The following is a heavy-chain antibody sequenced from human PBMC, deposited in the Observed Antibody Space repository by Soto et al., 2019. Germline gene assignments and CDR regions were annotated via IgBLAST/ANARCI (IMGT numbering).Heavy chain of an antibody. J-gene: IGHJ4*02. V-gene: IGHV4-59*01. CDR3: ARSGGYSGYDLDY. CDR2: IFSSGRT. Sequence: PSETLSLTCTVSSGSIKNFYWSWIRQPPGKGLEWIGYIFSSGRTNYNPSLKSRVTVSLDTSKNQFSLKLTSVIAADTAVYYCARSGGYSGYDLDYWGRGILVTVSS. D-gene: IGHD5-12*01. CDR1: SGSIKNFY.